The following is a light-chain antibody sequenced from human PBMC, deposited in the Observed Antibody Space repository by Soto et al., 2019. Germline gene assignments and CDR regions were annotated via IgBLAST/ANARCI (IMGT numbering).Light chain of an antibody. V-gene: IGKV2-30*01. CDR1: RSLVYSDGNAY. CDR2: KAS. J-gene: IGKJ1*01. Sequence: DVVMTQSPLSLPVTLGQPASISCRSSRSLVYSDGNAYLNWFQQRPGQSPRRLIYKASNRDSGDXHXXIGSGSGTDFTLYISRVAAEGVRADYCMQATRRPPTFGRGTRVDIK. CDR3: MQATRRPPT.